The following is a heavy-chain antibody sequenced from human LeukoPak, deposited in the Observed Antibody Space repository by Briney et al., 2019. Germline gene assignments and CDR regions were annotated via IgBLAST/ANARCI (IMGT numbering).Heavy chain of an antibody. CDR1: GGSISSYY. Sequence: PSETLSLTCTVSGGSISSYYWSWIRQPPGKGLEWIGYIYYSGSTNYNPSLKSRVTISVDTSKNQFSLKLGSVTAADTAVYYCARGSKYSSSWYFDYWGQETLVTVSS. V-gene: IGHV4-59*01. D-gene: IGHD6-13*01. J-gene: IGHJ4*02. CDR3: ARGSKYSSSWYFDY. CDR2: IYYSGST.